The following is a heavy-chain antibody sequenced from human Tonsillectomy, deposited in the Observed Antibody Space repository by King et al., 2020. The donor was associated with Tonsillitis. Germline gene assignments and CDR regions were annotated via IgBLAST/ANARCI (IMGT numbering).Heavy chain of an antibody. CDR3: ARGTSGLARSYYYYYMDV. CDR1: GFTFSSYW. J-gene: IGHJ6*03. CDR2: IKQDGSEK. D-gene: IGHD3/OR15-3a*01. V-gene: IGHV3-7*03. Sequence: VQLVESGGGLVQPGGSLRLSCAASGFTFSSYWMTWVRQAPGKGREWVANIKQDGSEKYYVDFMKGRFTISSANAKNSLYLQMNSLRVEDTAVYYCARGTSGLARSYYYYYMDVWGKGTTVTVSS.